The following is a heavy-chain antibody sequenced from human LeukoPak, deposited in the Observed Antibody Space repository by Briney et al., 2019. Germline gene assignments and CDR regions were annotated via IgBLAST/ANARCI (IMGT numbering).Heavy chain of an antibody. D-gene: IGHD6-13*01. CDR3: ARGSRQQLVFLYFDY. V-gene: IGHV1-2*02. CDR1: GYTFTGYY. Sequence: ASVKVSCTASGYTFTGYYMHWVRQAPGQGLEWMGWINPNSGGTNYAQKFQGRVTMTRDTSINTAYMELSRLRSDDTAVYYCARGSRQQLVFLYFDYWGQGTLVTVSS. J-gene: IGHJ4*02. CDR2: INPNSGGT.